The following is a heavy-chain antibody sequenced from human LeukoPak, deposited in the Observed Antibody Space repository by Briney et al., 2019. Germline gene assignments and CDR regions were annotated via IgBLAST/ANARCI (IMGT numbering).Heavy chain of an antibody. CDR2: MNADGRTI. CDR3: ARAGNYYFDL. J-gene: IGHJ2*01. D-gene: IGHD1-7*01. V-gene: IGHV3-74*01. CDR1: GFTFSSSW. Sequence: GGSLRLSCAASGFTFSSSWMHWVRQGPGKGLVWVARMNADGRTINYADSVKGRFAISRDNAKNTLYLQMNSLRTEDAAVYYCARAGNYYFDLWGRGTRVTVSS.